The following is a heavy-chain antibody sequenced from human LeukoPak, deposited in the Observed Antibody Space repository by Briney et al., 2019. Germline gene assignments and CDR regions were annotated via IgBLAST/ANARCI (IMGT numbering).Heavy chain of an antibody. V-gene: IGHV4-39*01. CDR3: ARQGTTVVTPVDY. J-gene: IGHJ4*02. CDR2: IYYSGST. D-gene: IGHD4-23*01. Sequence: PSETLSLTCTVSGGSISSSSYYWGWIRQPPGKGLEWIGSIYYSGSTYYNPSLKSRVTISVDTSKNQFSLKLSSVTAADTAVYYCARQGTTVVTPVDYWGQGTLVTLS. CDR1: GGSISSSSYY.